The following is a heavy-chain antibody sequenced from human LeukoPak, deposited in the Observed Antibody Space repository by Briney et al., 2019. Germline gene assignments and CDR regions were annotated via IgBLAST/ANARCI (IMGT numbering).Heavy chain of an antibody. CDR1: GGTFSIYA. CDR2: IIPIFGTA. Sequence: ASVNVSCKASGGTFSIYAISWVRQAPGQGLEWMGGIIPIFGTANYAQKFQGRVTITADKSTSTAYMELSSLRSEDTAVYYCARIGGSCYSCFDYWGQGTLVTVSS. V-gene: IGHV1-69*06. CDR3: ARIGGSCYSCFDY. J-gene: IGHJ4*02. D-gene: IGHD2-15*01.